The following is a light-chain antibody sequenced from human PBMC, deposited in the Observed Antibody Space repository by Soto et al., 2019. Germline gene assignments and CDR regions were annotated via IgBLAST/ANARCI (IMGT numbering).Light chain of an antibody. CDR1: QSLLNXXXXXX. Sequence: EIVMTQSPLSLPATPGEPASISXXXSQSLLNXXXXXXLDWYLQKPGQSPQFLIYLVSNRSSGVPDRFSGSGSGTDFTLKISRVEAEDVGVYFCMQAAQTPYTFGQGTKLEIK. CDR3: MQAAQTPYT. J-gene: IGKJ2*01. V-gene: IGKV2-28*01. CDR2: LVS.